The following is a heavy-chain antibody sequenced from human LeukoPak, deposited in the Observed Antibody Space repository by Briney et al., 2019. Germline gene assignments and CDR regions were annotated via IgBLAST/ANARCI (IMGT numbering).Heavy chain of an antibody. J-gene: IGHJ4*02. Sequence: GGSLRLSCAASGFTFSTSWMTWVRQAPGKGLEWVANIKQDGSDKYYMDSVKGRFTISRDNAKNSLYLQMNSLRAEDTAVYYCAKDSGCFRFDYWGQGTLVTVSS. V-gene: IGHV3-7*03. CDR1: GFTFSTSW. D-gene: IGHD6-25*01. CDR2: IKQDGSDK. CDR3: AKDSGCFRFDY.